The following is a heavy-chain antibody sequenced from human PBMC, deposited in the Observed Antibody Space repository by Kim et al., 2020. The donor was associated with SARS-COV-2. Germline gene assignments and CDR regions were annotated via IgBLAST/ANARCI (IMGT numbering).Heavy chain of an antibody. CDR2: ISSSGGNT. J-gene: IGHJ3*02. CDR1: GFTFSDYA. Sequence: GGSLRLSCAASGFTFSDYAMTWVRQAPGKGLEWVSSISSSGGNTYYADSVKGRFTVSRDNSTSTLFLQMNSLRAEDTAIYYGAKFHTSRRHDTFDMWGKG. CDR3: AKFHTSRRHDTFDM. D-gene: IGHD2-2*01. V-gene: IGHV3-23*01.